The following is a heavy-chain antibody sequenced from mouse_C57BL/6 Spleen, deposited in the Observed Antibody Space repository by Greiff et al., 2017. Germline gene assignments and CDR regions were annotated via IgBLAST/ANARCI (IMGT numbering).Heavy chain of an antibody. CDR3: ARGGGRMDY. CDR1: GYSFTGYF. CDR2: INPYNGDT. D-gene: IGHD1-1*02. V-gene: IGHV1-20*01. J-gene: IGHJ4*01. Sequence: VQLQQSGPELVKPGDSVKISCKASGYSFTGYFMNWVMQSHGKSLEWIGRINPYNGDTFYNQKFKGKATLTVYKSSSTAHMELRSLTSEDSAVYYSARGGGRMDYWGQGTSVTVSS.